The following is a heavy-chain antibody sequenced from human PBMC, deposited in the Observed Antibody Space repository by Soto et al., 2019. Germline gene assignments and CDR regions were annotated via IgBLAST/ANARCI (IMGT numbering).Heavy chain of an antibody. D-gene: IGHD6-13*01. V-gene: IGHV3-9*01. Sequence: EVQLVESGGGLVQPGRSLRLSCAASGFTFDDYAMHWVRQAPGKGREWASGISGNSGSIGYADSVKGRFTISRDNAKNSLYLQMNSLRAEDTALYYCAKDIRIAAAGTGGYYYYYMDVWGKGTTVTVSS. CDR1: GFTFDDYA. CDR3: AKDIRIAAAGTGGYYYYYMDV. J-gene: IGHJ6*03. CDR2: ISGNSGSI.